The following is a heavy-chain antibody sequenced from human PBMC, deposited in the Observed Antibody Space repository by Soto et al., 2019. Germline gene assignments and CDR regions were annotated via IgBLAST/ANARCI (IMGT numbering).Heavy chain of an antibody. J-gene: IGHJ4*02. CDR1: GASLLSSY. D-gene: IGHD1-26*01. CDR2: IFSSGRT. V-gene: IGHV4-4*07. Sequence: SETLSFTCSVSGASLLSSYWSWVRQPAGKGLEWIGHIFSSGRTSYNPSLKSRLTMSIDTSKNLFSLNLSSVTAADTAVYYCAKGWDVKYFDKWGQGTLVTVSS. CDR3: AKGWDVKYFDK.